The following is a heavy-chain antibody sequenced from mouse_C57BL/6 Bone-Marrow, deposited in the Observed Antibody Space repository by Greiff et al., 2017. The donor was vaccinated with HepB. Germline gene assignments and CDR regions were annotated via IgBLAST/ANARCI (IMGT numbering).Heavy chain of an antibody. CDR3: ARDNLLNHWFAY. CDR1: GFTFSSYA. Sequence: EVKLVESGGGLVKPGGSLKLSCAASGFTFSSYAMSWVRQTPEKRLEWVATISDGGSYTYYPDNVKGRFTFSRDNAKNNLYLQMSHLKSEDTAMYYCARDNLLNHWFAYWGQGTLVTVSA. J-gene: IGHJ3*01. CDR2: ISDGGSYT. V-gene: IGHV5-4*01. D-gene: IGHD2-10*01.